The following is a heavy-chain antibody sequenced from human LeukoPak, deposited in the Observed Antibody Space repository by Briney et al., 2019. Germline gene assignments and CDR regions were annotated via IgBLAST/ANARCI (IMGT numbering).Heavy chain of an antibody. J-gene: IGHJ6*02. D-gene: IGHD6-13*01. V-gene: IGHV3-23*01. Sequence: GGSLRLSCAASGFTFSSYAMSWVRQAPGKGLEWVSAISGSGGSTYYADSVKGRFTISRGNSKNTLYLQMNSLRAEDTAVYYCAKVAAAGKGYGMDVWGQGTTVTVSS. CDR2: ISGSGGST. CDR1: GFTFSSYA. CDR3: AKVAAAGKGYGMDV.